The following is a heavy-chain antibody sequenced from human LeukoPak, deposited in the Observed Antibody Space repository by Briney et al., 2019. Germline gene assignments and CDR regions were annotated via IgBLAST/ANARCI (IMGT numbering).Heavy chain of an antibody. Sequence: GGSLRLSCAASGFDFSSNWMHWVRHAPGQGLVWVSRIKGDGISTNYADSVKGRFTISRGIAKNTLYLQMNSLRAEDTGVYYCAKDHYWSIDYWGRGTLVTVSS. CDR1: GFDFSSNW. V-gene: IGHV3-74*01. CDR2: IKGDGIST. CDR3: AKDHYWSIDY. D-gene: IGHD3-3*01. J-gene: IGHJ4*02.